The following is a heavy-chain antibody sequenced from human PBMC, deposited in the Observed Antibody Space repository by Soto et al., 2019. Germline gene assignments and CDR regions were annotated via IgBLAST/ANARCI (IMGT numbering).Heavy chain of an antibody. D-gene: IGHD6-13*01. Sequence: ASVKVSCKASGYTFTSYGISWVRQAPGQGLEWMGMISACNGNTSYAQKLQGRVTMTTDTSTSTVYMELSSLRSEDTAVYYCARSYVAAAGNGSAFDIWGQGPMVTVSS. V-gene: IGHV1-18*01. CDR2: ISACNGNT. CDR3: ARSYVAAAGNGSAFDI. J-gene: IGHJ3*02. CDR1: GYTFTSYG.